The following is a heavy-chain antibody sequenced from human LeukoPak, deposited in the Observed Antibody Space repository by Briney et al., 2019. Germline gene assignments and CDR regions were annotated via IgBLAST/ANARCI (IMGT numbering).Heavy chain of an antibody. CDR1: GFTFNNFA. V-gene: IGHV3-15*01. CDR2: IKSKTDGGTT. CDR3: TTDTTSGY. J-gene: IGHJ4*02. Sequence: GGSLRLSCGASGFTFNNFAMIWVRQAPGKGLEWVGRIKSKTDGGTTDYAAPVKGRFTISRDDSKNTLYLQMSSLKTEDTAVYYCTTDTTSGYWGQGTLVTVSS. D-gene: IGHD1-1*01.